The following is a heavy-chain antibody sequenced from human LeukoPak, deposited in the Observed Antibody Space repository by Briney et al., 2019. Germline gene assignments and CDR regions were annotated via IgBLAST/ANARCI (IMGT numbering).Heavy chain of an antibody. Sequence: GGSLRLSCAASGFTFSSYGMHWVRQAPGKGLEWVAVIWYDGSNKYYADSVKGRFTISRDNSKNTLYLQMNSLRAEGTAVYYCARDDRRGXMDYWGQGTLVTVS. J-gene: IGHJ4*02. CDR1: GFTFSSYG. CDR3: ARDDRRGXMDY. CDR2: IWYDGSNK. V-gene: IGHV3-33*01. D-gene: IGHD3-22*01.